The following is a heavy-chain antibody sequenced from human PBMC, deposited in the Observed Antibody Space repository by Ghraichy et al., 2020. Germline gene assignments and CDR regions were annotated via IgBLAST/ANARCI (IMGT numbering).Heavy chain of an antibody. D-gene: IGHD3-22*01. Sequence: GESLNISCKGSGYSFTSYWIGWVRQMPGKGLEWMGIIYPGDSDTRYSPSFQGQVTISADKSISTAYLQWSSLKASDTAMYYCARYRDYYDSSGYSPPGDYWGQGTLVTVSS. CDR1: GYSFTSYW. V-gene: IGHV5-51*01. CDR3: ARYRDYYDSSGYSPPGDY. CDR2: IYPGDSDT. J-gene: IGHJ4*02.